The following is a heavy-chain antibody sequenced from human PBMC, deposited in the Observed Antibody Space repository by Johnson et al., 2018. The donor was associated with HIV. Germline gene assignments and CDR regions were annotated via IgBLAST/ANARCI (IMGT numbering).Heavy chain of an antibody. CDR2: IRYDGSNK. J-gene: IGHJ3*02. CDR3: AKDKDAFDI. V-gene: IGHV3-30*02. CDR1: GFTFSSYG. Sequence: QVQLVESGGGVVQPGGSLRLSCAASGFTFSSYGMHWVRQAPGKGLEWVAFIRYDGSNKYYADSVKGRFTISRDNYKNTLYLQKNSLRAEDTAVYYCAKDKDAFDIWGQGTMVTVSS.